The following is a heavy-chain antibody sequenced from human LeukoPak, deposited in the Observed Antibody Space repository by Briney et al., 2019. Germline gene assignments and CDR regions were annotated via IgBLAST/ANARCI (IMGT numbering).Heavy chain of an antibody. J-gene: IGHJ3*02. CDR1: GYSFTNYW. V-gene: IGHV5-51*01. CDR2: IYPGDSDT. Sequence: GESLKISCRGSGYSFTNYWIVWVRQMPGKGLEWMGIIYPGDSDTRYSPSFQGQVTISADKSISTAYLQWSSLKASDTAMYYCASAITMIGPHAFDIWGQGTMVTVSS. D-gene: IGHD3-22*01. CDR3: ASAITMIGPHAFDI.